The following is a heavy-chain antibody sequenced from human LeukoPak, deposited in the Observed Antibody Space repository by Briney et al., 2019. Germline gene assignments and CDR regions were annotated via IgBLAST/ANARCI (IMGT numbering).Heavy chain of an antibody. CDR1: GYTFTGYY. D-gene: IGHD6-19*01. CDR2: INPNSGGT. J-gene: IGHJ6*02. CDR3: ARDRGAVAGSYGMDV. Sequence: VASVEVSCKASGYTFTGYYMHWVRQAPGQGLEWMGWINPNSGGTNYAQKFQGWVTMTRDTSISTAYMELSRLRSDDTAVYYCARDRGAVAGSYGMDVWGQGTTVTVSS. V-gene: IGHV1-2*04.